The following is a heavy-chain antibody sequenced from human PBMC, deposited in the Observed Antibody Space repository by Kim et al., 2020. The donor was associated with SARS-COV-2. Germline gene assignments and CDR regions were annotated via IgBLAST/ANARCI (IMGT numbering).Heavy chain of an antibody. CDR2: IKNKTDGGTT. Sequence: GGSLRLSCAASGFTFSNAWMSWVRQAPGKGLEWVGRIKNKTDGGTTDYAAPVKGRFTISRDDSKNTLYLQMNSLKTEDTAVYYCTTPYTDYDILTGYYYYYYYGMDVWGQGTTVTVSS. CDR3: TTPYTDYDILTGYYYYYYYGMDV. J-gene: IGHJ6*02. V-gene: IGHV3-15*01. D-gene: IGHD3-9*01. CDR1: GFTFSNAW.